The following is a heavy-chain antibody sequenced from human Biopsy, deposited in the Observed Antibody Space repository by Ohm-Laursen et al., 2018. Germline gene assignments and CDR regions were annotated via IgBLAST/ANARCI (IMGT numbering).Heavy chain of an antibody. CDR2: INAKTGDT. CDR3: TRGGYYYDSLAYYYWFDP. J-gene: IGHJ5*02. D-gene: IGHD3-22*01. Sequence: GASVKVSCKVSGYTFTGYHVHWVRQAPGQGLGWMGWINAKTGDTNYAQKFQGRVTMTRDTSISTAYVDLSSLRSDDTAVYYCTRGGYYYDSLAYYYWFDPWGQGTLVTVSS. CDR1: GYTFTGYH. V-gene: IGHV1-2*02.